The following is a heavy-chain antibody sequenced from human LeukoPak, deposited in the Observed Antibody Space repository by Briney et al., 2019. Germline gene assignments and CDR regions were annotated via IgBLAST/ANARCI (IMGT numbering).Heavy chain of an antibody. D-gene: IGHD4-17*01. Sequence: AAVKVSCKASGYSFTSYGISWVRQAPGQGLEWMGWISAYNGNTNYAQKLQGRVTMTTDTSTSTAYMELRSLRSDDTAVYYCARATTVTTGLDYWGQGTLVTVSS. CDR2: ISAYNGNT. V-gene: IGHV1-18*01. CDR3: ARATTVTTGLDY. CDR1: GYSFTSYG. J-gene: IGHJ4*02.